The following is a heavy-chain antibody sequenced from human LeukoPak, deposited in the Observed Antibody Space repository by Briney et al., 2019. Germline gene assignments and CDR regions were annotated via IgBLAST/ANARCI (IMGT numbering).Heavy chain of an antibody. Sequence: PGGSLRLSCAASGFTFSSYEMNWVRQAPGKGLEWVSYISSTGSTIYYADSVKGRFTISRDNAKNSLYLQMNSLRAEDTAVYYCAGSVEMATIMFDYWGQGTLVTVSS. D-gene: IGHD5-24*01. CDR2: ISSTGSTI. J-gene: IGHJ4*02. CDR1: GFTFSSYE. CDR3: AGSVEMATIMFDY. V-gene: IGHV3-48*03.